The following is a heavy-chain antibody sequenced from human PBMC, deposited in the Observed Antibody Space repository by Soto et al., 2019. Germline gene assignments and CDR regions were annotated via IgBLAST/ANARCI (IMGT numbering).Heavy chain of an antibody. CDR2: IHNNGDA. V-gene: IGHV4-59*01. D-gene: IGHD2-21*02. Sequence: SEPQSLTCSVSGGTSNNYDGRWIRKPPGKGLEWIGYIHNNGDASYSPSLKSRVTISRDTSKNQFSLKLTSVTAADTAMYYCARESCGGDRLIEFWGQRAPVTVSS. CDR1: GGTSNNYD. CDR3: ARESCGGDRLIEF. J-gene: IGHJ4*02.